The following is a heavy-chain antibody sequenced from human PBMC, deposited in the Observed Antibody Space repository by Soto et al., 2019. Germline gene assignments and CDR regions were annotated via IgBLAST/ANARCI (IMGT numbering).Heavy chain of an antibody. D-gene: IGHD2-8*01. V-gene: IGHV3-23*01. CDR2: ISGSGGST. CDR1: GFTFSSYA. CDR3: AKEGPYCTNGVCQSYYYYGMDV. J-gene: IGHJ6*02. Sequence: EVQLLESGGGLVQPGGSLRLSCAASGFTFSSYAMSWVRQAPGKGLEWVSAISGSGGSTYYADSVKGRFTISRDNSKNTLYLQMNSLRAEDTAVYYCAKEGPYCTNGVCQSYYYYGMDVWGQGTTVTVSS.